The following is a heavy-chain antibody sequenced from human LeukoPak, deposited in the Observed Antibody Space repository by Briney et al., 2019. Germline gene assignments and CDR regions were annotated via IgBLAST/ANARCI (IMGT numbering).Heavy chain of an antibody. D-gene: IGHD3-10*01. CDR2: IYYTGSV. Sequence: SETLSLTCTFSGASISTGGYYWTWIRQPPGEGLEWIGYIYYTGSVDYNPSLKSRLTISLDTSKNQFSLKLNSVTAADTAVYYCAREHTYYFGSQTSTLDVWGQGTAVTVSS. CDR1: GASISTGGYY. CDR3: AREHTYYFGSQTSTLDV. V-gene: IGHV4-31*03. J-gene: IGHJ6*02.